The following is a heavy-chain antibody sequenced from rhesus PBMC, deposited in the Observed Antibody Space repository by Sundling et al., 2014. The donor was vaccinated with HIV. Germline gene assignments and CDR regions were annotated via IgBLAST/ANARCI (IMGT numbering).Heavy chain of an antibody. D-gene: IGHD5-12*01. Sequence: QVQLQESGPGLVKPSETLSLTCAVSGGSITSSNWWSWIRQPPGKGLEWVGTMHGNSANTYYNPSLKNRVTISRDTSKNQFSLKLSSVTAADTAVYYCARDGNVDTATVMSYYYSGSNTYYSLDSWGQGSSSPSPQ. J-gene: IGHJ6*01. CDR1: GGSITSSNW. CDR3: ARDGNVDTATVMSYYYSGSNTYYSLDS. V-gene: IGHV4-65*02. CDR2: MHGNSANT.